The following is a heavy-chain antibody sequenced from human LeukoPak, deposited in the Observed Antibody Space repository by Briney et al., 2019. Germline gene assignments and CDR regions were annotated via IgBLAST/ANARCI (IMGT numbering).Heavy chain of an antibody. Sequence: GRSLRLSCAASGFTFDDYDMHWVRQAPGMGLEWVSGINWNSHSIAYADSVKGRFTISRDNAKNSLYLQMNSLRAEDTALYYCAKDAYGGNTRLDYWGQGTLVTVSS. CDR1: GFTFDDYD. CDR3: AKDAYGGNTRLDY. D-gene: IGHD4-23*01. CDR2: INWNSHSI. J-gene: IGHJ4*02. V-gene: IGHV3-9*01.